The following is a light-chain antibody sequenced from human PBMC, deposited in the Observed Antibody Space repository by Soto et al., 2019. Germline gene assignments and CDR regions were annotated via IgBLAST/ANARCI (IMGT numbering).Light chain of an antibody. V-gene: IGLV1-47*01. CDR1: SSNIGRSY. Sequence: QSVLTQPPSASGTPGQRVTISCSGNSSNIGRSYVFWYKQLPGTAPRLLIYRNNQRPSGVPDRFAGSKSGTGASLAISGLRSDDEAVYYCAAWDDSLSGVVFGGGTQLTVL. CDR2: RNN. CDR3: AAWDDSLSGVV. J-gene: IGLJ2*01.